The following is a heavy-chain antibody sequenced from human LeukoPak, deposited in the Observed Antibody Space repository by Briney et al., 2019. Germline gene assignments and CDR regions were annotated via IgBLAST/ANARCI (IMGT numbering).Heavy chain of an antibody. CDR1: GGSISSSNW. Sequence: SETLSLTCAVSGGSISSSNWWSWVRQPPEKGLEWIGEIYHSGSTNYNPSLKSRVTISVDKSKNQFSLKLSSVTAADTAVYYCARGPFYSYWDYYYYYMDVWGKGTTVTISS. V-gene: IGHV4-4*02. CDR2: IYHSGST. D-gene: IGHD5-18*01. CDR3: ARGPFYSYWDYYYYYMDV. J-gene: IGHJ6*03.